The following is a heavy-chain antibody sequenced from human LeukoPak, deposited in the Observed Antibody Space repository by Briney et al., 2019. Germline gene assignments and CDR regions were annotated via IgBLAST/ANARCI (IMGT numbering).Heavy chain of an antibody. Sequence: GGSLRLFCAASGFTFSSYGMHWVRQAPGKGLEWVAFIRYDGSNKYYADSVKGRFTISRDNSKNTLYLQMNSLRAEDTAVYYCAPSRRPKGLLYYWGQGTLVTVSS. V-gene: IGHV3-30*02. CDR2: IRYDGSNK. D-gene: IGHD3/OR15-3a*01. CDR3: APSRRPKGLLYY. CDR1: GFTFSSYG. J-gene: IGHJ4*02.